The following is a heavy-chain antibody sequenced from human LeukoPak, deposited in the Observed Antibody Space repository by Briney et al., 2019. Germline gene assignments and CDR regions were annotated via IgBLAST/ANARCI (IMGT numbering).Heavy chain of an antibody. CDR1: GGSFSGYY. Sequence: SETLSLTCAVYGGSFSGYYWSWIRQPLGKGLEWIGEINHSGSTNYNPSLKSRVTISVDKSKNHFSLELTSVTAADTAVYYCTCHSGWSGPSEWGQGTLVIVSS. CDR2: INHSGST. J-gene: IGHJ4*02. D-gene: IGHD6-19*01. CDR3: TCHSGWSGPSE. V-gene: IGHV4-34*01.